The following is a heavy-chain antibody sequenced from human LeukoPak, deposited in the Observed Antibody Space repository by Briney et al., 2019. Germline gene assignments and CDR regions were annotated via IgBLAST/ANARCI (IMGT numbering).Heavy chain of an antibody. D-gene: IGHD3-22*01. CDR2: ISGSGGST. Sequence: PGGSLRLSCAAYGFTFSSYAMSWVRQAPGKGLEWVSAISGSGGSTYYADSVKGRFTISRDNSKNTLYLQMNSLRAEDTAVYYCAKDLTMIVVVMFDPWGQGTLVTVSS. CDR3: AKDLTMIVVVMFDP. V-gene: IGHV3-23*01. J-gene: IGHJ5*02. CDR1: GFTFSSYA.